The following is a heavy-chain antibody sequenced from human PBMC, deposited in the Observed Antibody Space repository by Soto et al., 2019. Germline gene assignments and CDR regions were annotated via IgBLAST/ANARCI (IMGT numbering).Heavy chain of an antibody. V-gene: IGHV1-3*05. CDR2: INADNGNT. D-gene: IGHD6-13*01. J-gene: IGHJ4*02. CDR1: GYTFTSYA. CDR3: ARWAAGFEY. Sequence: QVQLVQSGAEEKKPGASVKVSCKASGYTFTSYAMHWVRQAPGQRLEWMGWINADNGNTKYSQKFQGRVNITRDTSWSTAYMELSSLRSEDTAIYDCARWAAGFEYWGQGTLVSVSS.